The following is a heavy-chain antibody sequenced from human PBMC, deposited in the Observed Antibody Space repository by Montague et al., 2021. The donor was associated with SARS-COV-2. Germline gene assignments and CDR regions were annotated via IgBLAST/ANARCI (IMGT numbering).Heavy chain of an antibody. CDR3: TKGGRNFYELDGFDS. V-gene: IGHV3-23*03. CDR1: GFTFYNYA. Sequence: SLRLSCAASGFTFYNYAMTWVRQAPGKGLEWVSIIYSDGSSTYYADSVKGRFTISRDNSKNTLYLQMNSLRAEDTAVYSCTKGGRNFYELDGFDSWGQGTPVTVSS. D-gene: IGHD3-3*01. CDR2: IYSDGSST. J-gene: IGHJ4*02.